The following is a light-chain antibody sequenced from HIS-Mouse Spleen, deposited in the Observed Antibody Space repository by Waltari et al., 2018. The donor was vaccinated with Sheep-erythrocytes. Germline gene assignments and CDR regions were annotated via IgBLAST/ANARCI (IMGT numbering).Light chain of an antibody. V-gene: IGLV2-11*01. CDR3: CSYAGSYNHV. J-gene: IGLJ1*01. CDR1: SSDVGGYNY. Sequence: QSALTQPRSVSGSPGQSVTISCTGTSSDVGGYNYVSWYQQNPGKAPKLMIYDVSKRPSGVPDRFSGSKSGNTASLTISGLQAEDEADYYCCSYAGSYNHVFATGTKLTVL. CDR2: DVS.